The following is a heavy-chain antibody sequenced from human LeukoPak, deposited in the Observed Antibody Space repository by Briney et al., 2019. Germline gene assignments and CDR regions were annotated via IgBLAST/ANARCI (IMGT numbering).Heavy chain of an antibody. Sequence: GGSLRLFCAASGFTFSSYSMNWVRQAPGKGLEWVSSISSSSTYIYYADSLKGRFTMTRDNAKNSLSLQMNSLRAEDTAVYYCARDTHCISTSCYNAFDIWGQGTMVTVSS. V-gene: IGHV3-21*01. D-gene: IGHD2-2*02. CDR1: GFTFSSYS. CDR2: ISSSSTYI. J-gene: IGHJ3*02. CDR3: ARDTHCISTSCYNAFDI.